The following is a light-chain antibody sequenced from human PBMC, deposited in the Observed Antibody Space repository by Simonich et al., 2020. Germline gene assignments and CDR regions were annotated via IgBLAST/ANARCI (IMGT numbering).Light chain of an antibody. Sequence: SYELTQPPAVSVSPGQTARITCSGDALPKQYAYWYQQKPGPAPVLVIYKDSERPSGIPERVSGSSSGTTVTLTISGVQAEDEADYYCQSADSSGTYVVFGGGTKLTVL. CDR3: QSADSSGTYVV. V-gene: IGLV3-25*03. J-gene: IGLJ2*01. CDR1: ALPKQY. CDR2: KDS.